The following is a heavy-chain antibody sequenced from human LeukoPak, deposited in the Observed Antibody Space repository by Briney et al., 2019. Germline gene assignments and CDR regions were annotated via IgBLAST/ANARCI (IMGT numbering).Heavy chain of an antibody. J-gene: IGHJ4*02. Sequence: PGGSLRLSCAASGFTFSSYALSWVRQAPGKGLEWIAAINTGGISTYYADSVKGRFTISRDNSKNTLFLQISSLRAEDTAVFYCARQLGYCSRGSCYFDSWGQGTLVTVSS. D-gene: IGHD2-15*01. CDR1: GFTFSSYA. V-gene: IGHV3-23*01. CDR3: ARQLGYCSRGSCYFDS. CDR2: INTGGIST.